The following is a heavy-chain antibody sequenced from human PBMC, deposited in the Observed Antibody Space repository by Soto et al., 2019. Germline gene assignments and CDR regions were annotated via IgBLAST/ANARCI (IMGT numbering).Heavy chain of an antibody. CDR3: ARKDYYGSGIYYFDS. V-gene: IGHV1-3*01. CDR2: LNPANGDT. CDR1: GYTFTRYP. Sequence: QVQLVQSGPEVMKPGASVKLSCEASGYTFTRYPIHWVRQAPGQGLEWMGWLNPANGDTGYSQNFQGRVTITRDTSASTAYMEMNSLRSEDTAVYYCARKDYYGSGIYYFDSWGHGTQVTVSS. D-gene: IGHD3-10*01. J-gene: IGHJ4*01.